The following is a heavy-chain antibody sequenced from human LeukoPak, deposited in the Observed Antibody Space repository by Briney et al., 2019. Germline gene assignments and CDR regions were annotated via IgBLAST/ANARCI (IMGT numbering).Heavy chain of an antibody. Sequence: PVASVKVSCKASGYTFTGYYMHWVRQAPGQGLEWMGWINPNSGGTNYAQKFQGRVTMTRDTSISTAYMELSRLRSDDTAVYYCANLPERYCSGGSCNPHDAFDIWDQGTMVTVSS. CDR1: GYTFTGYY. D-gene: IGHD2-15*01. CDR2: INPNSGGT. J-gene: IGHJ3*02. CDR3: ANLPERYCSGGSCNPHDAFDI. V-gene: IGHV1-2*02.